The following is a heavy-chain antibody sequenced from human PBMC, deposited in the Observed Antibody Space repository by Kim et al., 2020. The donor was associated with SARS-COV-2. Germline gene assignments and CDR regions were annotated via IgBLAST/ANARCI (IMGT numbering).Heavy chain of an antibody. J-gene: IGHJ5*02. CDR2: VYYTGAT. CDR3: ARHFLGTSIRFLVLYKFDT. D-gene: IGHD2-2*02. V-gene: IGHV4-39*01. Sequence: SETLSLTCTVSGGSISSSGYYWGWIRQPPEKGLEWIGSVYYTGATYCDPSLKSRVTISVDTSKNHFSLKLSSVTAADTAVYYCARHFLGTSIRFLVLYKFDTWGQGTPVTASS. CDR1: GGSISSSGYY.